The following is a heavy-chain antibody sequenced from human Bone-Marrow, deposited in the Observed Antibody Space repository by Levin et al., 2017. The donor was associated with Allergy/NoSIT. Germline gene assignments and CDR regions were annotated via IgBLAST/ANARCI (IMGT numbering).Heavy chain of an antibody. Sequence: PGGSLRLSCAASGFTFSSYSMNWVRQAPGKGLEWVSSISSSSSYIYYADSVKGRFTISRDNAKNSLYLQMNSLRAEDTAVYYCAREDCSSTSCYEDNWFDPWGQGTLVTVSS. CDR3: AREDCSSTSCYEDNWFDP. CDR2: ISSSSSYI. V-gene: IGHV3-21*01. D-gene: IGHD2-2*01. CDR1: GFTFSSYS. J-gene: IGHJ5*02.